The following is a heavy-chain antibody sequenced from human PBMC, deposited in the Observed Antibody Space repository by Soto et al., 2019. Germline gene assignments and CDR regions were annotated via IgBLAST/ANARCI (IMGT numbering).Heavy chain of an antibody. D-gene: IGHD3-3*01. CDR2: ISPYNDDS. J-gene: IGHJ6*02. V-gene: IGHV1-18*01. Sequence: QVQLVQSGPEVKKPGASVKVSCKTSGYSFTSYAITWVRQAPGQGLEWMGWISPYNDDSNYAQTFKGRVTMTTDTSTSTAHMELRSLGSDYSAVYYCARVEWLYNYYYDAMDVWGQGTTVTVS. CDR1: GYSFTSYA. CDR3: ARVEWLYNYYYDAMDV.